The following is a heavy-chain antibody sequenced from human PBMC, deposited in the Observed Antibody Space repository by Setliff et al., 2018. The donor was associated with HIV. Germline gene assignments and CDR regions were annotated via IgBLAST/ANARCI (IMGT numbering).Heavy chain of an antibody. CDR1: GGSFSGS. V-gene: IGHV4-34*01. D-gene: IGHD3-22*01. CDR2: IKHRGNT. Sequence: PSETLSLTCAVYGGSFSGSWSWIRQSPGKGLAWLGEIKHRGNTHYDPSLKSRLTISIDTSKKQFSLELTSVAAADAAVYYCASRGYYYDSSGYLREEGFDPWGQGTLVTSPQ. J-gene: IGHJ5*02. CDR3: ASRGYYYDSSGYLREEGFDP.